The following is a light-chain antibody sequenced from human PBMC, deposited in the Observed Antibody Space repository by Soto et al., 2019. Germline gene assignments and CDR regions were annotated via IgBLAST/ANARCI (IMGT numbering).Light chain of an antibody. CDR3: QQYNSYPYT. CDR2: DAS. V-gene: IGKV1-5*01. J-gene: IGKJ2*01. CDR1: QSIRNW. Sequence: DIQMTQSPSTLSASVGDRVTITCRASQSIRNWLAWYQQKPGKAPKLLIYDASSLESGVPSRFSGSGSGTEFTLTISSLQPDDFATYYCQQYNSYPYTFGQGTKVDIK.